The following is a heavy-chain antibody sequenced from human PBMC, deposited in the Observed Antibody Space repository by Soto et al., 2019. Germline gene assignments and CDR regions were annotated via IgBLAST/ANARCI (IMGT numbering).Heavy chain of an antibody. CDR3: ASGYYFDY. D-gene: IGHD3-22*01. Sequence: QVQQEESGGGVVQPGRSLRLSCAASGFTISSYGMHWVRQAPGKGLEWVAVISYDGSNKYYADSVKGRFTISRDNSKNTLYLQMNSLRAEDTAVYYCASGYYFDYWGQGTLVTVSS. V-gene: IGHV3-30-3*01. J-gene: IGHJ4*02. CDR2: ISYDGSNK. CDR1: GFTISSYG.